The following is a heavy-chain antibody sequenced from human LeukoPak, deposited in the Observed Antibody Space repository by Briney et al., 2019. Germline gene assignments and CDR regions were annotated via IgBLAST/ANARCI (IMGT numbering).Heavy chain of an antibody. D-gene: IGHD2-21*01. CDR3: ARLAGLAFDY. CDR1: GFTFSSYS. CDR2: ITSGSTTI. Sequence: GGSLRLSCAASGFTFSSYSMNWVRQAPGKGLEWVSYITSGSTTIYYADSVKGRFTISRDNAKNSLYLQMNSLKDEDTAVYYCARLAGLAFDYSGQGTLVTVSS. V-gene: IGHV3-48*02. J-gene: IGHJ4*02.